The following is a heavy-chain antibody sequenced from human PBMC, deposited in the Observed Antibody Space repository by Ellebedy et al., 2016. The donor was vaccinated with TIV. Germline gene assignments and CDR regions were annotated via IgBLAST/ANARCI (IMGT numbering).Heavy chain of an antibody. CDR3: ARDGAYGDYSPGYYGMDV. CDR2: INQDGSRI. Sequence: GGSLRLSCAASGFTFNSYWMSWVRQAPGKGLEWVANINQDGSRIYYVDSVKGRFTISRDNAKNSVLLLMNTLRVEDTAVYHCARDGAYGDYSPGYYGMDVWGQGTTVTVSS. J-gene: IGHJ6*02. V-gene: IGHV3-7*03. CDR1: GFTFNSYW. D-gene: IGHD5-12*01.